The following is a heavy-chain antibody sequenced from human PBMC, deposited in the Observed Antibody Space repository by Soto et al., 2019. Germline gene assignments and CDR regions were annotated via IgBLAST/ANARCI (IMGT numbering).Heavy chain of an antibody. CDR1: GGSISSYC. CDR3: AGGGSIVLATRRLMDG. J-gene: IGHJ6*04. CDR2: ICNSGTT. V-gene: IGHV4-59*03. D-gene: IGHD3-3*02. Sequence: QVQLQESGPTLVKPSETLSLTCTVSGGSISSYCWTWIRQPPGEGLEWFGCICNSGTTNYNPSLMRRVASSIDPEKNQFSLQVCAVTTADTAFYYWAGGGSIVLATRRLMDGWGDGTTVTLTS.